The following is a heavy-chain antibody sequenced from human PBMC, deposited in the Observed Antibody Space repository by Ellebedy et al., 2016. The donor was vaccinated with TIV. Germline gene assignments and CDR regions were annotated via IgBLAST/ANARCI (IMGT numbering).Heavy chain of an antibody. Sequence: GGSLRLSXAASGFTFGSYWVDWVRQAPGKGLEWVANIRQDGSEIYYVDSVKGRFTISRDNAKNSLYLQMNSLRDEDTAVYYCAREGAVGYWYSLDVWGQGTTVTVSS. J-gene: IGHJ6*02. CDR1: GFTFGSYW. V-gene: IGHV3-7*01. CDR3: AREGAVGYWYSLDV. CDR2: IRQDGSEI.